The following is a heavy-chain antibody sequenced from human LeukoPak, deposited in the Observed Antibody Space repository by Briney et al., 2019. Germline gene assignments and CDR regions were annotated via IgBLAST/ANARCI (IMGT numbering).Heavy chain of an antibody. V-gene: IGHV1-2*04. CDR2: INPNSGGT. Sequence: AGGSLRLSCAASGFTFSSYGMHWVRQAPGQGLEWMGWINPNSGGTNYAQKFQGWVTMTRDTSISTAYMELSRLRSDDTAVYYCARGRRRVSDYDILTGLETVGWFDPWGQGTLVTVSS. J-gene: IGHJ5*02. D-gene: IGHD3-9*01. CDR3: ARGRRRVSDYDILTGLETVGWFDP. CDR1: GFTFSSYG.